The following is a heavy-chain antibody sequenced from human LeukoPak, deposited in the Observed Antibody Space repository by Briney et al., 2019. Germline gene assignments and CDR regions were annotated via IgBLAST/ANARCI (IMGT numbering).Heavy chain of an antibody. CDR1: GYTFTSYY. V-gene: IGHV1-46*03. Sequence: ASVKVSCKASGYTFTSYYMHWVRQAPGQGLEWMGIINPSGGGTTYAQKFQCRVTMTKDTSTSTVYMALRSLTSEDTAVYYCARAGYWAATGYATTWGQGTLVTVSS. CDR3: ARAGYWAATGYATT. D-gene: IGHD6-13*01. J-gene: IGHJ5*02. CDR2: INPSGGGT.